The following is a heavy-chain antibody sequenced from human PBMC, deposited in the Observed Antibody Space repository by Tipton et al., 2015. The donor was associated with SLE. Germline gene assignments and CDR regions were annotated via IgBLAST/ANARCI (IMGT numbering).Heavy chain of an antibody. Sequence: SLRLSCAASGFTVSSNYMSWVRQAPGKGLEWVSVIYSGGSTYYADSVKGRFTISRDNSKNTLYLQMNSLRAEDTAVYYCARAGTGTAWGTFDIWGPGTMVTVSS. V-gene: IGHV3-66*02. CDR1: GFTVSSNY. CDR3: ARAGTGTAWGTFDI. J-gene: IGHJ3*02. CDR2: IYSGGST. D-gene: IGHD1-14*01.